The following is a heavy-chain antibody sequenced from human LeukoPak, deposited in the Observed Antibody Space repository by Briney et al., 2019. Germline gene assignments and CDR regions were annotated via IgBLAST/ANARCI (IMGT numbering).Heavy chain of an antibody. V-gene: IGHV4-61*08. CDR3: ARGGDNYGSGDS. Sequence: SETLSLTCTVSGGSVSSGGYYWNWIRQPPGKGLECLGYMYYDGTSNYNPSLKSRVTISIDSSKNQFSLRLSSVTTADTAVYYCARGGDNYGSGDSWGQGFLVTVSS. J-gene: IGHJ5*02. CDR2: MYYDGTS. D-gene: IGHD3-10*01. CDR1: GGSVSSGGYY.